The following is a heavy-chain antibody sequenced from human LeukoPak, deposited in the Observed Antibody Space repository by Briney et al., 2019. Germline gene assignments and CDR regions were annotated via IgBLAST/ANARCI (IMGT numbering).Heavy chain of an antibody. CDR3: ARSGAVTHNVFDN. J-gene: IGHJ4*02. D-gene: IGHD4-17*01. Sequence: KPSETLSLTCTVSGGSINSYYWSWTRQPPGKELEWIGDIYYSGDTNYNPSLKSRVTISVDTSKNQFSLKLSSVTAPDTAVYYCARSGAVTHNVFDNWGQGTLVTVSS. V-gene: IGHV4-59*01. CDR1: GGSINSYY. CDR2: IYYSGDT.